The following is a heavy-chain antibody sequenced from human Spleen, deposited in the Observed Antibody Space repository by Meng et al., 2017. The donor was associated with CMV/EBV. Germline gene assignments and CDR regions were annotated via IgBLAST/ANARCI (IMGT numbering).Heavy chain of an antibody. CDR3: ARGYFDY. D-gene: IGHD3-16*01. CDR1: GFTFSSYA. CDR2: ISYDGSNK. Sequence: QGQVVGSGGGVVQPGGSLSLSCAASGFTFSSYAMHWVRQAPGKGLEWVAVISYDGSNKYYADSVKGRFTISRDNSKNTLYLQMNSLRAEDTAVYYCARGYFDYWGQGTLVTVSS. J-gene: IGHJ4*02. V-gene: IGHV3-30-3*02.